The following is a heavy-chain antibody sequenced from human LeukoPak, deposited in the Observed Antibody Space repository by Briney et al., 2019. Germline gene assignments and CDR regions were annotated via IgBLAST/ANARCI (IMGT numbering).Heavy chain of an antibody. D-gene: IGHD2-15*01. CDR2: ISEDGGGT. CDR3: AKDSYPYLYYYGMDV. V-gene: IGHV3-43*02. CDR1: GFSFDDYA. Sequence: PGGSLRLSCAASGFSFDDYAIHWVRQAPGKGLEWVSLISEDGGGTHYADSVKGRFTISRDNSRKSLYLQMNSLRSEDTALYYCAKDSYPYLYYYGMDVWGQGTTVTVS. J-gene: IGHJ6*02.